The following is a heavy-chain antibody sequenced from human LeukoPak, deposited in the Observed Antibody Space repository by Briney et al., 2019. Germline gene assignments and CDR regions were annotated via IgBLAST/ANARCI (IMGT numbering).Heavy chain of an antibody. CDR2: ISASNGNR. Sequence: GASVKVSCKASDYTFSSYGIHWVRQAPGQGPEWMGWISASNGNRDYALKFQGRVTMATDTSTNTAQMELRSLRSDDTAVYYCARGPSHYFGAGSAPKDFDYWGQGTLVIVSS. J-gene: IGHJ4*02. CDR1: DYTFSSYG. D-gene: IGHD3-10*01. V-gene: IGHV1-18*01. CDR3: ARGPSHYFGAGSAPKDFDY.